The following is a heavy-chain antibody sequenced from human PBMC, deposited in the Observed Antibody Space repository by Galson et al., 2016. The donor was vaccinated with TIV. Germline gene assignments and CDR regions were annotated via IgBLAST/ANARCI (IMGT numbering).Heavy chain of an antibody. J-gene: IGHJ3*02. D-gene: IGHD3-22*01. CDR1: GGTFSSYG. CDR3: ARDFHSSGPSEETDAFDI. CDR2: IIPIYGTI. V-gene: IGHV1-69*06. Sequence: SVKVSCKASGGTFSSYGISWVRQAPGQGLEWMGGIIPIYGTINYAQKFQDRLTITADTSTTTAYVELSSLRFEDTAVYYCARDFHSSGPSEETDAFDIWGQGAMVTVSS.